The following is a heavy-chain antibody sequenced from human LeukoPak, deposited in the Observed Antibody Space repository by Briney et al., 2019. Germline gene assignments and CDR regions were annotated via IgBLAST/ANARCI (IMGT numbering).Heavy chain of an antibody. J-gene: IGHJ5*02. V-gene: IGHV1-18*01. CDR3: ARGPPPFDILTGYYMLDP. CDR1: GYTFTSYG. CDR2: ISAYNGNT. Sequence: VKVSCKASGYTFTSYGISWVRQAPGQGLEGMGWISAYNGNTNYAQKLQGRVTMTTDTSTSTAYMELRSLRSDDTAVYYCARGPPPFDILTGYYMLDPWGQGTLVTVSS. D-gene: IGHD3-9*01.